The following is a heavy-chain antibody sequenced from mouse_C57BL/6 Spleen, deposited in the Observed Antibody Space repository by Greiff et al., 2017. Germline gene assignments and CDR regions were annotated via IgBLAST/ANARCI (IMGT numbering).Heavy chain of an antibody. CDR2: ISDGGSYT. Sequence: DVMLVESGGGLVKPGGSLKLSCAASGFTFSSYAMSWVRQTPEKRLEWVATISDGGSYTYYPDNVKGRFTISRDHAKNNLYLQMSHLKSEDTAMYYCARAQVLRLVGDFEVWGTGTTVTVSS. V-gene: IGHV5-4*03. J-gene: IGHJ1*03. CDR1: GFTFSSYA. CDR3: ARAQVLRLVGDFEV. D-gene: IGHD1-2*01.